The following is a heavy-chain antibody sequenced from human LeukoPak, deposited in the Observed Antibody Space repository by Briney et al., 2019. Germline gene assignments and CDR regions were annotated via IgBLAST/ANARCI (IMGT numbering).Heavy chain of an antibody. D-gene: IGHD6-13*01. Sequence: PSETLSLTCAVYGGSFSGYYWSWICKPPRQGLELKGEINHSGSTNYNPSLKSRVTISVDTSKTQFSLKLSSVPAADTAVYYCATTYSSSWYGDAFDIWGQGTMVTVSS. J-gene: IGHJ3*02. CDR1: GGSFSGYY. CDR3: ATTYSSSWYGDAFDI. V-gene: IGHV4-34*01. CDR2: INHSGST.